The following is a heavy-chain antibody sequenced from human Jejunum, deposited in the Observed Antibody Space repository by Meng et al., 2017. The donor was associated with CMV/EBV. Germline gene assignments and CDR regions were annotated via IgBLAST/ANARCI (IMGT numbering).Heavy chain of an antibody. CDR3: ARGSIFVSFDS. CDR2: IHDTGST. Sequence: QGQLKESGPGLGKPSQTLSLPCSVSGGSIGSGDYYWSWIRQPPGKGLEWIGYIHDTGSTYYNPSLKSRVDISLGTSRNHFSLTLSSVTAEDTAVYFCARGSIFVSFDSWGQGTLVTVSS. CDR1: GGSIGSGDYY. D-gene: IGHD3-3*01. J-gene: IGHJ4*02. V-gene: IGHV4-30-4*08.